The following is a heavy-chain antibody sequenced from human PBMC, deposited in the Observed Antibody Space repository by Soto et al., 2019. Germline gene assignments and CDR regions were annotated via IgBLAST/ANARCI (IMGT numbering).Heavy chain of an antibody. CDR1: GFSLSTSGMC. Sequence: SGPPLVNPTQTLTLTCTFSGFSLSTSGMCVSWIRQPPGKALEWLALIDWDDDKYYSTSLKTRLTISKDTSKNQVVLTMTNMDPVDTATYYCARGIRSSGSSRYYYGMDVWGQGTTVTVSS. J-gene: IGHJ6*02. D-gene: IGHD6-25*01. CDR3: ARGIRSSGSSRYYYGMDV. CDR2: IDWDDDK. V-gene: IGHV2-70*01.